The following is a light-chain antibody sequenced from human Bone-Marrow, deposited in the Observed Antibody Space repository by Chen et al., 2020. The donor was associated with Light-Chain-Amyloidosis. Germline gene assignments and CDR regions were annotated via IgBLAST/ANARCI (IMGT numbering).Light chain of an antibody. J-gene: IGLJ1*01. Sequence: QSALTQPASVSGSPGQSITISCTGTSGDVGTYNYVSWYQQHPGKAPKVMIYAVSNRPSGVPTRFSGSKSGNTASLTISGLQAEDEADYYCSSFTSSSSYVFGPGTKVTVL. CDR2: AVS. V-gene: IGLV2-14*01. CDR3: SSFTSSSSYV. CDR1: SGDVGTYNY.